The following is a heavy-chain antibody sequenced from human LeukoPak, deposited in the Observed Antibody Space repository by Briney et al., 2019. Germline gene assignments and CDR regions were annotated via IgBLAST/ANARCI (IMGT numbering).Heavy chain of an antibody. Sequence: SETLSLTCTVSGASINSHYWSWIRQPPGKGLEWVAYIYYRGSTNYNSSLKSRVTVSVDTSKNQFSLKLTSMTAADTAVYYCARTTSGGVIAIDYWGQGTPVTVSS. J-gene: IGHJ4*02. D-gene: IGHD3-16*02. CDR3: ARTTSGGVIAIDY. V-gene: IGHV4-59*11. CDR1: GASINSHY. CDR2: IYYRGST.